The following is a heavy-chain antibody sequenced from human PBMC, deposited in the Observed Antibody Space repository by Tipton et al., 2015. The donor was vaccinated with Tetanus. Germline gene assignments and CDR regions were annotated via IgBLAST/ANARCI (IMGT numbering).Heavy chain of an antibody. J-gene: IGHJ6*02. V-gene: IGHV3-30-3*02. CDR1: GFTFNNYA. D-gene: IGHD1-26*01. CDR2: ISYDGSNK. CDR3: AKSVGSTGLYGMDV. Sequence: SLRLSCAASGFTFNNYAMHWVRQAPGKGLEWVAVISYDGSNKYDAGSVKGRLTISRDNSNNTLYVQMDSLRAEDTAVYYCAKSVGSTGLYGMDVWGQGTTVTVSS.